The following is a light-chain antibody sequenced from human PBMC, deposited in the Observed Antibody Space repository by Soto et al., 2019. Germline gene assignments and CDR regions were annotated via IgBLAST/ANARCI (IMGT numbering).Light chain of an antibody. V-gene: IGKV3-11*01. CDR1: QSVSSY. CDR3: QQRSYWLT. Sequence: EIVLTQSPATLSLSPGERATLSCRASQSVSSYLAWYQQKPGQAPRLLIYDASNRATGIPARFSGSGSATDFTLTISSLEPEDFAVYYCQQRSYWLTFGGGTKVEIK. CDR2: DAS. J-gene: IGKJ4*01.